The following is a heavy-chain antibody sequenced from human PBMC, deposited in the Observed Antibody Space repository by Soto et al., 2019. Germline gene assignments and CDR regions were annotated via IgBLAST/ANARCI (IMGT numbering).Heavy chain of an antibody. CDR1: GFTFSSFA. V-gene: IGHV3-30-3*01. CDR3: ARGALAAPFYYYGMDV. Sequence: LRLSCAASGFTFSSFAMHWVRQAPGKGLEWVAVKEFDGINQYYADSVKGRFTISRDNSKNTLDLQMSSLRLEDTAVYYCARGALAAPFYYYGMDVWGQGTTVTVSS. CDR2: KEFDGINQ. J-gene: IGHJ6*02. D-gene: IGHD2-15*01.